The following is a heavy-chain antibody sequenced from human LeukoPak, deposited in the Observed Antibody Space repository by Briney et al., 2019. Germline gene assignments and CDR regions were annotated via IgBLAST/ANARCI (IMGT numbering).Heavy chain of an antibody. CDR2: IIPMFGTA. V-gene: IGHV1-69*05. D-gene: IGHD1-26*01. CDR3: ARVFARGGEISGSYYYY. J-gene: IGHJ4*02. Sequence: ASVKVSCKASGGTFSSYAISWVRQAPGQGLEWMGGIIPMFGTANYAQKFQGRVTITTEESTSTAYMELSSLGSKDTAMYYCARVFARGGEISGSYYYYWGQGTLVTVSS. CDR1: GGTFSSYA.